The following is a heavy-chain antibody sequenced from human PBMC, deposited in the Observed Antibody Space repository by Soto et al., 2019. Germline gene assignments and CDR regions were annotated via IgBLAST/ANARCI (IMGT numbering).Heavy chain of an antibody. CDR1: GFTFRDYY. J-gene: IGHJ3*02. V-gene: IGHV3-11*01. CDR2: ISSSGTGI. Sequence: GGSLRLSCAASGFTFRDYYMNWIRQAPGKGLEWVSYISSSGTGIYYPDSVEGRFTISRDNGKNSLYLQMSSLRVEDSAVYYCARAYSDGFDIWGQGTMVTVSS. D-gene: IGHD2-15*01. CDR3: ARAYSDGFDI.